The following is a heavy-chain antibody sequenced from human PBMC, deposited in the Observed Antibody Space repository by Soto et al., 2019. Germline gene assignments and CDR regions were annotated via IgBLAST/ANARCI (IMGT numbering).Heavy chain of an antibody. CDR3: ARGATYSYGPYYFDY. CDR1: GYTFTGYY. CDR2: INPNSGGT. V-gene: IGHV1-2*04. Sequence: ASVKVSCKASGYTFTGYYMHWVRQAPGQGLEWMGWINPNSGGTNYAQKFQGWVTMTRDTSISTAYMELSRLRSDDTAVYYCARGATYSYGPYYFDYWGQGTLVTVSS. D-gene: IGHD5-18*01. J-gene: IGHJ4*02.